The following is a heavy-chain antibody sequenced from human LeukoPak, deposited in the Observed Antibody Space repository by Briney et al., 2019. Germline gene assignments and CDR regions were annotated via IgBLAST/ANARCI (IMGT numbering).Heavy chain of an antibody. J-gene: IGHJ4*02. CDR1: GFTFSSYD. CDR3: ARGRGYYYDNSGYPYFDY. V-gene: IGHV3-13*01. CDR2: IGSAGDT. Sequence: GGSLRLSCAASGFTFSSYDMHWVRQATGKGLEWVSAIGSAGDTYYPGSVKGRFTISRQNAKNSLYLQMNSLRAGDTAVYYCARGRGYYYDNSGYPYFDYWGQGTPVTVSS. D-gene: IGHD3-22*01.